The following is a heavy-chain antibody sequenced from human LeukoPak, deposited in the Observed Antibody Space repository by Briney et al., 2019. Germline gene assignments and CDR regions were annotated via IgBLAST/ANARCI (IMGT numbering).Heavy chain of an antibody. J-gene: IGHJ4*02. CDR1: GGSISSGDYY. CDR3: ARGALSGGYSSSWYDPFARPDEGDKFDY. V-gene: IGHV4-30-4*01. Sequence: SETLSLTCTVSGGSISSGDYYWSWIRQPPGKGLEWIGYIYYSGSTCYNPSLKSRVTISVDTSKNQFSLRLSSVTAADTAVYYCARGALSGGYSSSWYDPFARPDEGDKFDYWGQGTLVTVSS. CDR2: IYYSGST. D-gene: IGHD6-13*01.